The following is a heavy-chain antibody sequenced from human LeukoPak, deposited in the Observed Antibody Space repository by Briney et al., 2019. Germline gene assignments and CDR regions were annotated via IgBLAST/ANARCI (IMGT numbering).Heavy chain of an antibody. Sequence: PGGSLRLSCAASGFTFDDYAMHWVRQAPGKGLEWVSGISWNSGSIGYADSVKGRFTISRDNAKNSLYLQMNSLRAEDTAVYYFARDFGPFDYWGQGTLVTVSS. CDR3: ARDFGPFDY. V-gene: IGHV3-9*01. D-gene: IGHD3-16*01. J-gene: IGHJ4*02. CDR1: GFTFDDYA. CDR2: ISWNSGSI.